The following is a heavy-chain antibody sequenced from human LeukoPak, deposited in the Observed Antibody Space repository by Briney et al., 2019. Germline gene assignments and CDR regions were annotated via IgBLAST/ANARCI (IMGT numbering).Heavy chain of an antibody. CDR3: AKDFTMISD. CDR2: ISGSGGST. J-gene: IGHJ4*02. CDR1: GFTFSSYA. V-gene: IGHV3-23*01. Sequence: GASLRLSCAASGFTFSSYAMSWVRQAPGRGLEWVSAISGSGGSTYYADSVKGRFTISRDNSKITLYLQMNSLRAEDTAVYYCAKDFTMISDWGQGTLVTVSS. D-gene: IGHD3-22*01.